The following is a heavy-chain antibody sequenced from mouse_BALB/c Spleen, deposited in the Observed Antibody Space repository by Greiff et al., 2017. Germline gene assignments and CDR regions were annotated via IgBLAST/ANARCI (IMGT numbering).Heavy chain of an antibody. CDR2: IWAGGST. Sequence: VKLMESGPGLVAPSQSLSITCTVSGFSLTSYGVHWVRQPPGKGLEWLGVIWAGGSTNYNSALMSRLSISKDNSKSQVFLKMNSLQTDDTAMYYCARDRATVVAPDAMDYWGQGTSVTVSS. D-gene: IGHD1-1*01. J-gene: IGHJ4*01. V-gene: IGHV2-9*02. CDR1: GFSLTSYG. CDR3: ARDRATVVAPDAMDY.